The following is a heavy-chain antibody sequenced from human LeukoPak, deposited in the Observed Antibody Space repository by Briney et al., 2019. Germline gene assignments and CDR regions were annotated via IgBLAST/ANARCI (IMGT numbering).Heavy chain of an antibody. CDR3: TFNLGSGSYAYDI. Sequence: SETLSLTCTGSVGSISTRSYYWGWIRQPPGKGLEWIGSIYYSGSTYYNPSLKSRVTISLDTSKHQFSLKLSSVTAADTAVYYCTFNLGSGSYAYDIWGQGTMVTVSS. CDR2: IYYSGST. D-gene: IGHD3-10*01. V-gene: IGHV4-39*07. CDR1: VGSISTRSYY. J-gene: IGHJ3*02.